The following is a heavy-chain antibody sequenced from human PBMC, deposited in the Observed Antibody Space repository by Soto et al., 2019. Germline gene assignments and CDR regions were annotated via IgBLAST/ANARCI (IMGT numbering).Heavy chain of an antibody. J-gene: IGHJ6*03. D-gene: IGHD3-9*01. CDR3: TLLQYESMTGSISLFSDP. CDR1: WFTFSNAW. V-gene: IGHV3-15*01. Sequence: VRSLRLSCAASWFTFSNAWTGWVRQASRKWLEWVGRIKSKTDGGTRDYAAPVKGRFTISRDDSKNTLCLQMNSLKTEDTAIYYGTLLQYESMTGSISLFSDPWGKG. CDR2: IKSKTDGGTR.